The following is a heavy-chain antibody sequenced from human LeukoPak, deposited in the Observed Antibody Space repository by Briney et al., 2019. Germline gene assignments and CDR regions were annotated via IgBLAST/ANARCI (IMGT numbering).Heavy chain of an antibody. V-gene: IGHV4-59*01. CDR2: IYYGGST. CDR3: ARDCYGSGYSFDY. CDR1: GGSISSYY. Sequence: PSETLSLTCTVSGGSISSYYWSWIRQPPGKGLEWIGYIYYGGSTNYNPSLKSRVTISVDTSKNQFSLKLSSVTASDTAVYYCARDCYGSGYSFDYWGQGTLVTVSS. D-gene: IGHD3-10*01. J-gene: IGHJ4*02.